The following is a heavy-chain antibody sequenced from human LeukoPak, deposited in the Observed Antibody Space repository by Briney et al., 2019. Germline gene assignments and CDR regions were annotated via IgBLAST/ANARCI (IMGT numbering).Heavy chain of an antibody. D-gene: IGHD3-10*01. Sequence: SETLSLTCAVYGGSFSGYYWSWIRQPPGKGLEWIGEINHSGSTNYNPSLKSRVTISVDTSKNQFSLKLSSVTAADTAVYYCARDLRMVRGVIDAFDIWGQGTMVTVSS. J-gene: IGHJ3*02. CDR1: GGSFSGYY. CDR2: INHSGST. V-gene: IGHV4-34*01. CDR3: ARDLRMVRGVIDAFDI.